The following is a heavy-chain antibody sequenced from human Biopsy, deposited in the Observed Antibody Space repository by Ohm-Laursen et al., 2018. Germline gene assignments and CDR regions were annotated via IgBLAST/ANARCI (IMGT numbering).Heavy chain of an antibody. CDR3: AKDLASGSGYYWYFDF. J-gene: IGHJ2*01. V-gene: IGHV3-9*01. CDR1: GFTFADYA. D-gene: IGHD3-22*01. Sequence: SLRLSCAASGFTFADYALHWVRQAPGKGLEWVSGISWNSGNIGYADSVKGRFTISRDNAKNSVCLQMNSLRAEDTAVYYCAKDLASGSGYYWYFDFWGRGTLVTVSS. CDR2: ISWNSGNI.